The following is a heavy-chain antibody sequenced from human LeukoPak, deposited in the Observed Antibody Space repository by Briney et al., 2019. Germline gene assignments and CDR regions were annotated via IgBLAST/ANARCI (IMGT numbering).Heavy chain of an antibody. CDR3: ARDQGDGGNSFDP. J-gene: IGHJ5*02. CDR1: GYTFTDYY. Sequence: ASVKVSCKASGYTFTDYYIHWVRQAPGQRLEWMGRINPNTGGTNYAQRFQGRVSMTRDRSIGTAYMDLNRLTSGDTAVYYCARDQGDGGNSFDPWGQGTLVTV. CDR2: INPNTGGT. V-gene: IGHV1-2*06. D-gene: IGHD4-23*01.